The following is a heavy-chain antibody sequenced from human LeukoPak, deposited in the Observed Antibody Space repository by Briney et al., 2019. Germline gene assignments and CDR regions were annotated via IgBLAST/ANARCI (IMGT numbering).Heavy chain of an antibody. J-gene: IGHJ4*02. CDR3: AKSGYNRFDY. CDR2: ISGSGSGGST. Sequence: GGSLRLSCAASGFTFSNAWMSWVRQAPGKGLEWVSNISGSGSGGSTYYADSVKGRFTISRDNSKNTLYPQMNSLRAEDTAVYYCAKSGYNRFDYWGQGTLVTVSS. V-gene: IGHV3-23*01. CDR1: GFTFSNAW. D-gene: IGHD5-24*01.